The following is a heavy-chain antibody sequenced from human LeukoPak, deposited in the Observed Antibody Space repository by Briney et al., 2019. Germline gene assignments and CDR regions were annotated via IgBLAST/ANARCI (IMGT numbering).Heavy chain of an antibody. CDR1: GYTFTSYD. Sequence: ASVKVSCKASGYTFTSYDINWVRQATGQGLEWMGWTNPNSGNTGYAQKFQGRVTMTRNTSISTAYMELSSLRSEDTAVYYCARGEDYVVAGTMPYYFDYWGQGTLVTVSS. V-gene: IGHV1-8*01. D-gene: IGHD6-19*01. J-gene: IGHJ4*02. CDR3: ARGEDYVVAGTMPYYFDY. CDR2: TNPNSGNT.